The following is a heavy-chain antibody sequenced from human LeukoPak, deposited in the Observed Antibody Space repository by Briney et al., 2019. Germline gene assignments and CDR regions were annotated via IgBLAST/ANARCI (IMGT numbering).Heavy chain of an antibody. D-gene: IGHD4-17*01. J-gene: IGHJ4*02. Sequence: ASVKVSCKASGYSFTDFYIHWVRQAPGEGPEWMGWLNPDRGGTRYAQKFQGRVTMTRDTSISTVFMEVSGLRSDDTAVYYCARGMTTVAYHFDYWGQGTLVIVSS. V-gene: IGHV1-2*02. CDR2: LNPDRGGT. CDR1: GYSFTDFY. CDR3: ARGMTTVAYHFDY.